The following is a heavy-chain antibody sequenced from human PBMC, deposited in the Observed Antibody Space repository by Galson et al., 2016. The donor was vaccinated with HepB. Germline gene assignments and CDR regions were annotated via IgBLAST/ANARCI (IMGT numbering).Heavy chain of an antibody. CDR3: VQGSTAPAV. V-gene: IGHV3-23*01. Sequence: SLRLSCAASGFTFRNYGMTWVRQAPGKGLEVVSSISRSGDSTDYADSVKGRFTISRDNSKNTLSLQMNSLTADGTAIYYCVQGSTAPAVWGQGTTVTVSS. D-gene: IGHD2-2*01. J-gene: IGHJ6*02. CDR2: ISRSGDST. CDR1: GFTFRNYG.